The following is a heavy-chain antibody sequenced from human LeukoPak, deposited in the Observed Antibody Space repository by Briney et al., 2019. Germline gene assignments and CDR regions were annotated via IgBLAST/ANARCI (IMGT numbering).Heavy chain of an antibody. J-gene: IGHJ4*02. V-gene: IGHV3-23*01. CDR2: ISGSGGST. D-gene: IGHD7-27*01. CDR1: GFPFSSYG. Sequence: GGSLRLSCAAAGFPFSSYGMSWVRQPPGKGLEWVSAISGSGGSTYYADSVKGRFTVSRDSSKNTLFLQMNSLRAEDTAVYYCAKGSALWGYYLDNWGQGTLVTVSS. CDR3: AKGSALWGYYLDN.